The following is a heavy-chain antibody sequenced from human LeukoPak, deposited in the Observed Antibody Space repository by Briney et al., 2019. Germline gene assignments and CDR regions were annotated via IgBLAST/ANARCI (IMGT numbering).Heavy chain of an antibody. Sequence: SETLSLTCTVSGGSISSSSYYWGWIRQPPGKGLEWIGSIYYSGSTYYNPSLSLKSRVTISVDTSKNQFSLKLSSMTAADTAVYYCAREAIVGTSYYDTRRAFDMWGQGTMVTVSS. J-gene: IGHJ3*02. CDR2: IYYSGST. D-gene: IGHD3-22*01. CDR3: AREAIVGTSYYDTRRAFDM. CDR1: GGSISSSSYY. V-gene: IGHV4-39*07.